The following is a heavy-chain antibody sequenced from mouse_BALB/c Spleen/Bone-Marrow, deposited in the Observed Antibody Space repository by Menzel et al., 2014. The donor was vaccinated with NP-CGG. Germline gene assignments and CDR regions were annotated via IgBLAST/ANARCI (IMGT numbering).Heavy chain of an antibody. CDR3: ARKLVGDY. J-gene: IGHJ2*01. CDR2: IDHDNGYT. D-gene: IGHD1-3*01. V-gene: IGHV1S135*01. Sequence: VQLQQSGPELVKPGASVKVSCRASGYSFTDYNMFWVKQSHGKSLEWIGYIDHDNGYTTYSQRFKGKATLTVDKSSSTAFMHLNSLTSGDSAVYYCARKLVGDYWGQGTTLTVSS. CDR1: GYSFTDYN.